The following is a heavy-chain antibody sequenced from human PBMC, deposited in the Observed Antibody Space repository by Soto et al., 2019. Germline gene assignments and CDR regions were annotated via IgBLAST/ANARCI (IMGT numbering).Heavy chain of an antibody. D-gene: IGHD3-22*01. CDR2: IYYSGST. J-gene: IGHJ4*02. V-gene: IGHV4-31*03. Sequence: QMQLQQSGPGLVKPSQTLSLTCTVSGGSISSGGYYWSWIRQHPEKGQEWIGYIYYSGSTYYNPSLKSRVTISVDTSKNQFSLRLTSVTAEDTAVYYCARAPYYRDSSGWNYWGQGTLVTVS. CDR3: ARAPYYRDSSGWNY. CDR1: GGSISSGGYY.